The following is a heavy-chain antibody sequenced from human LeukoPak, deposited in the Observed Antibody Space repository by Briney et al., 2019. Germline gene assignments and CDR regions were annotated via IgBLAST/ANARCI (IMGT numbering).Heavy chain of an antibody. CDR2: INPNSGGT. J-gene: IGHJ3*02. Sequence: ASVKVSCKASGYTFTGYYMHWVRQAPGQGLEWMGWINPNSGGTNYAQKFQGWVTMTRDTSISTAYMELSSLRSEDTAVYYCARGQTYYDFWSGYHKDTDAFDIWGQGTMVTVSS. CDR1: GYTFTGYY. V-gene: IGHV1-2*04. D-gene: IGHD3-3*01. CDR3: ARGQTYYDFWSGYHKDTDAFDI.